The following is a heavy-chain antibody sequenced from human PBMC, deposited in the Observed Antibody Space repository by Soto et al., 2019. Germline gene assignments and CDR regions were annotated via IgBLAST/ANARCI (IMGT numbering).Heavy chain of an antibody. V-gene: IGHV1-69*06. CDR1: GGTFSSYA. CDR3: AISGYSSGWYPRWFDP. CDR2: IIPIFGTA. D-gene: IGHD6-19*01. Sequence: GASVKVSCKASGGTFSSYAISWVRQAPGQGLEWMGGIIPIFGTANYAQKFQGRVTITADKSTSTAYMELSSLRSEDTAMYYCAISGYSSGWYPRWFDPWGQGTLVTVSS. J-gene: IGHJ5*02.